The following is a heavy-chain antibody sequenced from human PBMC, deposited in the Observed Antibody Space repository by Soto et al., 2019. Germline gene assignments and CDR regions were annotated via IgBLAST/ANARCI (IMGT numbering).Heavy chain of an antibody. D-gene: IGHD6-13*01. Sequence: ASVKVSCKASGYTFTSYAMHWVRQAPGQRLEWMGWINAGNGNTKYSQKFQGRVTITRDTSASTAYMELSSLRSEDTAVYYCARVGLNSSSWYRELDYFDYWGQGTLVTVSS. CDR1: GYTFTSYA. CDR2: INAGNGNT. CDR3: ARVGLNSSSWYRELDYFDY. V-gene: IGHV1-3*01. J-gene: IGHJ4*02.